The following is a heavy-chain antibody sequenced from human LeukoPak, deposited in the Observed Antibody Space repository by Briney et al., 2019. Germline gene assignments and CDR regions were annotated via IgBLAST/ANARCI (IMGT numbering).Heavy chain of an antibody. D-gene: IGHD3-9*01. CDR1: GGTFSSYA. J-gene: IGHJ4*02. V-gene: IGHV1-69*05. CDR3: AKSGRYDILTGYYLLDY. CDR2: IIPIFGTA. Sequence: ASVKVSCKASGGTFSSYAISWVRQAPGQGLEWMGGIIPIFGTANYAQKFQGRVTITTDESTSTAYMELSSLRSEDTAVYYCAKSGRYDILTGYYLLDYWGQGTLVTVSS.